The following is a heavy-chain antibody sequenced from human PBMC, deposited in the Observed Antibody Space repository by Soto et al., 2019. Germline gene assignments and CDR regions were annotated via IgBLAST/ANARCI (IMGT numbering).Heavy chain of an antibody. CDR1: GFTFSSCG. Sequence: GSLRLSCAASGFTFSSCGMHWVRQAPGKGLEWVALISYDGTNKYYADSMKGRFTISRDNSKNTLYLQMNSLRAEDTAVYYCAKDSSYYYDSSAYYYFDYWGQGTLVTVSS. CDR2: ISYDGTNK. V-gene: IGHV3-30*18. J-gene: IGHJ4*02. D-gene: IGHD3-22*01. CDR3: AKDSSYYYDSSAYYYFDY.